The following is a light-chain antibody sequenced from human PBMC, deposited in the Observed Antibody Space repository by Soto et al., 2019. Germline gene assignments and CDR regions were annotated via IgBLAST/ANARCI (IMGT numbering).Light chain of an antibody. Sequence: DIQMTQSPSTLSASIGDRVTITCRASQSISSWLAWYQQKPGKAPKLLIYHAYSLESGVPSRFRGSESGTEFTLTINSLQPDDFATYYCQQYNSYPWTFGQGTKVDI. CDR3: QQYNSYPWT. V-gene: IGKV1-5*01. CDR2: HAY. CDR1: QSISSW. J-gene: IGKJ1*01.